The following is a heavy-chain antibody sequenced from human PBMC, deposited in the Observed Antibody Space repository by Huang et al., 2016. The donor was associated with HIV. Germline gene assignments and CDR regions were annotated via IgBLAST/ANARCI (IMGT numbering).Heavy chain of an antibody. CDR1: GESLSDFF. D-gene: IGHD6-13*01. Sequence: QVQLEQWGARLLKPSETLSLTCAVYGESLSDFFWSWIRQPPGKGVEWIGEINQSGRTNYKPSLKSRVTIAVDTSKKQFSLKLKSVTAADTSMYYCARGRGSSWSLFDTWGQGSLVTVFS. V-gene: IGHV4-34*02. J-gene: IGHJ4*02. CDR3: ARGRGSSWSLFDT. CDR2: INQSGRT.